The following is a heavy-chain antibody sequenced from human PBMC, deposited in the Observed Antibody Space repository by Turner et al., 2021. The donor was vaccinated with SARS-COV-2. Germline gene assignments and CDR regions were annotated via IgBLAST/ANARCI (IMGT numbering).Heavy chain of an antibody. V-gene: IGHV4-39*01. CDR1: GGSISSSSYY. D-gene: IGHD1-26*01. Sequence: QLQLQESGPGLVKPSETLSLTCTVSGGSISSSSYYWGWIRQPPGKGLEWIGSIYYSGSTYYNPSLKSRVTISVDTSKNQFSLKLSSVTAADTAVYYCATGTRVVWELLHHWGQGTTVTVSS. CDR3: ATGTRVVWELLHH. J-gene: IGHJ1*01. CDR2: IYYSGST.